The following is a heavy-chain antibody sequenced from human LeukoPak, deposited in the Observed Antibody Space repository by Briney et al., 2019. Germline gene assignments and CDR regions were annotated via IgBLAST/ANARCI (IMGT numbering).Heavy chain of an antibody. CDR2: INSDGSST. CDR3: ARAGRRGSGFDP. CDR1: GFTFSSYW. J-gene: IGHJ5*02. D-gene: IGHD3-10*01. V-gene: IGHV3-74*01. Sequence: GGSLRLSCAASGFTFSSYWMHWVRQAPGKGLVWVSRINSDGSSTSYADSVKGRFTISRDNAKNTLYLQMNSLRAEDTAVYYCARAGRRGSGFDPWGQGTLVTVSS.